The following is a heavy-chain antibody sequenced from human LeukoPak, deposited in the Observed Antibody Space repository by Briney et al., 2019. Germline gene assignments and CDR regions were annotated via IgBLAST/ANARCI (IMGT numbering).Heavy chain of an antibody. Sequence: RGSLRLSCAASGFTFSNYWMNWVRQAPGKGLVWVSRIKGDGSTATYADSVKGRFSISSDNAKNTLYLQMNSLRAEDTAVYYCAKSDWFDPWGQGTLVTVSS. V-gene: IGHV3-74*01. CDR2: IKGDGSTA. CDR1: GFTFSNYW. J-gene: IGHJ5*02. CDR3: AKSDWFDP.